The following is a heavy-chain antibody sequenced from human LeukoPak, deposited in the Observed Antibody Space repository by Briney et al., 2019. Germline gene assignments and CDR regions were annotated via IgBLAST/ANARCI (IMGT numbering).Heavy chain of an antibody. Sequence: SVKVSCXASGGTFSSYAISWVRQAPGQGLEWMGRMIPIFGTANYAQKFQGRVTITTDESTSTAYMELSSLRSEDTAVYYCARDSDPSYYGSGSYYCSVAYWGQGTLVTVSS. D-gene: IGHD3-10*01. CDR3: ARDSDPSYYGSGSYYCSVAY. CDR2: MIPIFGTA. CDR1: GGTFSSYA. J-gene: IGHJ4*02. V-gene: IGHV1-69*05.